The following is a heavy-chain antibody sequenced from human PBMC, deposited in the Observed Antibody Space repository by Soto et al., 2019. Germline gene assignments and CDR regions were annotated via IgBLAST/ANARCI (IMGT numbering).Heavy chain of an antibody. D-gene: IGHD3-3*01. CDR1: GGSISSSSYY. CDR3: ARHVDFWSGYPNYFDY. J-gene: IGHJ4*02. CDR2: IYYSGST. Sequence: QLLESGPGLVKPSETLSLTCTVSGGSISSSSYYWGWIRQPPGKGLEWIGSIYYSGSTYYNPSLKSRVTISVDTSKNQFSLKLSSVTAADTAVYYCARHVDFWSGYPNYFDYWGQGTLVTVSS. V-gene: IGHV4-39*01.